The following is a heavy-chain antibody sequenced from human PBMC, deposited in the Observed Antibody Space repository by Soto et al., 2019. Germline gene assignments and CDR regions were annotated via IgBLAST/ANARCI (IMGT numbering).Heavy chain of an antibody. CDR3: ARLNGYCVSTGCHGYYGMDV. D-gene: IGHD2-2*03. V-gene: IGHV4-39*01. CDR2: IYSTENT. Sequence: SETPALTCTVCSGSVCINSYSWGWIRQSPGKGLEWIGIIYSTENTYYHPSPLSRVTISADTSMNEFSLRLSSVTAADTAVYYCARLNGYCVSTGCHGYYGMDVWGQGTTVTVSS. CDR1: SGSVCINSYS. J-gene: IGHJ6*02.